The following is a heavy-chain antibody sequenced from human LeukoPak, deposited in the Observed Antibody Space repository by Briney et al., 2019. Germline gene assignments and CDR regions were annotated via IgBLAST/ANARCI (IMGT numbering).Heavy chain of an antibody. J-gene: IGHJ5*02. D-gene: IGHD3-10*01. CDR2: IYYSGST. CDR3: ARARITMPENWFDP. Sequence: SETLSLTCTVSGGSISSGGYYWSWLRQHPGKGLEWIGYIYYSGSTYYNPSLKSRVTISVDTSKNQFSLKLSSVTAADTAVYYCARARITMPENWFDPWGQGTLVTVSS. CDR1: GGSISSGGYY. V-gene: IGHV4-31*03.